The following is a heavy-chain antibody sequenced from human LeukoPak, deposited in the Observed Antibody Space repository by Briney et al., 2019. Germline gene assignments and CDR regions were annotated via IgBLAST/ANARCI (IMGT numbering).Heavy chain of an antibody. CDR2: IRKKADSYTT. CDR1: GFTFSDHY. Sequence: GGSLRLSCAASGFTFSDHYMDWVRQAPGKGLEWVGHIRKKADSYTTEYAASVKGRFTISRDDSKNSLYLQMNSLKTEDTAVYYCARGNPYHFDYWGQGTQVTVSS. J-gene: IGHJ4*02. V-gene: IGHV3-72*01. CDR3: ARGNPYHFDY.